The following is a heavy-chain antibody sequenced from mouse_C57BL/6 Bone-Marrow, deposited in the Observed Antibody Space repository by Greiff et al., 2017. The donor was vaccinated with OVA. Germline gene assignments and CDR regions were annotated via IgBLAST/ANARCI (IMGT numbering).Heavy chain of an antibody. V-gene: IGHV5-9*01. Sequence: DVMLVASGGGLVKPGGSLKLSCAASGFTFSSYTMSWVRQTPEKRLEWVATISGGGGNTYYPDSVKGRFTISRDNAKNTRYLQMSSLRSEDAALYYCARRPNYYGSSYGYFDYWGQGTTLTVSS. CDR1: GFTFSSYT. J-gene: IGHJ2*01. CDR2: ISGGGGNT. D-gene: IGHD1-1*01. CDR3: ARRPNYYGSSYGYFDY.